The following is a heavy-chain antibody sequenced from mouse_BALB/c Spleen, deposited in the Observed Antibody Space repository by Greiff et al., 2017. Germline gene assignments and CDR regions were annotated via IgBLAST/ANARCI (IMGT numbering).Heavy chain of an antibody. CDR3: ARWLLPYYYAMDY. J-gene: IGHJ4*01. CDR2: ISYSGST. V-gene: IGHV3-2*02. Sequence: EVQRVESGPGLVKPSQSLSLTCTVTGYSITSDYAWNWIRQFPGNKLEWMGYISYSGSTSYNPSLKSRISITRDTSKNQFFLQLNSVTTEDTATYYCARWLLPYYYAMDYWGQGTSVTVSS. CDR1: GYSITSDYA. D-gene: IGHD2-3*01.